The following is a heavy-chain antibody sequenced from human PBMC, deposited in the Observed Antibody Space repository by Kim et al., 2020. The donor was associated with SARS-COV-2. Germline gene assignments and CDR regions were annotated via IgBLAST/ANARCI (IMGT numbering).Heavy chain of an antibody. D-gene: IGHD6-6*01. V-gene: IGHV4-34*01. CDR1: GGSFSGYY. Sequence: SETLSLTCAVYGGSFSGYYWSWIRQPPGKGLEWIGEINHSGSTNYNPSLKSRVTISVDTSKNQFSLKLSSVTAADTAVYYCARLYEYSSSDFDYWGQGTLVTVSS. CDR2: INHSGST. J-gene: IGHJ4*02. CDR3: ARLYEYSSSDFDY.